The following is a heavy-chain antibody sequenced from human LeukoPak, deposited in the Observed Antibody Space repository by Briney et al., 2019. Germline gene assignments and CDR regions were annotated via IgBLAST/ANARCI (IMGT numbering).Heavy chain of an antibody. CDR2: IRNKAYGGTA. Sequence: GGSLRLSCTTSGFTFGDYSMSWVRQAPRKGLEWVGFIRNKAYGGTAEYAASVKGRFTISRDDSTSIAYLQMNSLKTEDTAVYYCSRERRFLEWFLLDFWGQGTLVTVFS. V-gene: IGHV3-49*04. J-gene: IGHJ4*02. D-gene: IGHD3-3*01. CDR3: SRERRFLEWFLLDF. CDR1: GFTFGDYS.